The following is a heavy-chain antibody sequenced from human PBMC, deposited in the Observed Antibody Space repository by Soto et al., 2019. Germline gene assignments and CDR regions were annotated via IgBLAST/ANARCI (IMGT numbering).Heavy chain of an antibody. Sequence: SVKVSCKASGGTFSSYAISWVRQAPGQGLEWMGGIIPVFQTAYYTQRFQGRVTITADESTNTAYMELSSLRSEDTAIYYCARGGSGYTWFNEFWGQGTLVTVSS. J-gene: IGHJ4*02. CDR2: IIPVFQTA. D-gene: IGHD3-22*01. V-gene: IGHV1-69*13. CDR3: ARGGSGYTWFNEF. CDR1: GGTFSSYA.